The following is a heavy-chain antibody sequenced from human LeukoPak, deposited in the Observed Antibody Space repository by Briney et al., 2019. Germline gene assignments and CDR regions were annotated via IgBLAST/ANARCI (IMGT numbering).Heavy chain of an antibody. CDR2: INHSGST. CDR3: ARGRRWFDP. CDR1: GGSFSDYY. Sequence: SETLSLTCAVYGGSFSDYYWSCIRQPPGKGLEWIGEINHSGSTNYNPSLKSRVTISVDTSKNQFSLKLSSVTAADTAVYYCARGRRWFDPWGQGTLVTVSS. V-gene: IGHV4-34*01. D-gene: IGHD6-6*01. J-gene: IGHJ5*02.